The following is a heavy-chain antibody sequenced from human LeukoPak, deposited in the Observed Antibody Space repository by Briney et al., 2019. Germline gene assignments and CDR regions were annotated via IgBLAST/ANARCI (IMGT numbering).Heavy chain of an antibody. CDR2: INHSGST. Sequence: SETLSLTCAVYGGSFSGYYWSWIRQPPGKGLEWIGEINHSGSTNYNPSLKSRVTISVDTSKNQFSLKLSSVTAADTAVYYCARVRGYDFWSGYYTGYYYYYMDVWGKGTTVTVSS. V-gene: IGHV4-34*01. J-gene: IGHJ6*03. CDR1: GGSFSGYY. CDR3: ARVRGYDFWSGYYTGYYYYYMDV. D-gene: IGHD3-3*01.